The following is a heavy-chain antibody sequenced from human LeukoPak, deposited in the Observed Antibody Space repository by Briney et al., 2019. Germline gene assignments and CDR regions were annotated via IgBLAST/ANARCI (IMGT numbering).Heavy chain of an antibody. CDR2: INHSGST. CDR1: GGSFSGYY. V-gene: IGHV4-34*01. CDR3: ARWLGNYYYYMDV. D-gene: IGHD3-10*01. J-gene: IGHJ6*03. Sequence: SETLSLTCAVYGGSFSGYYWSWIRQPPGKGLEWIGEINHSGSTNYNPSLKSRVTISVDTSKNQFSLKLSSVTAADTAAYYCARWLGNYYYYMDVWGKGTTVTVSS.